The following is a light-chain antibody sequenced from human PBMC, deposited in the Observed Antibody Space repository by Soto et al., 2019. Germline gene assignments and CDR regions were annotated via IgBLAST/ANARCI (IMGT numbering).Light chain of an antibody. CDR3: HQYNGWPRT. J-gene: IGKJ1*01. Sequence: EIVLTQSPGTLSLSPGERVTLSCRASQNISRSLAWYQQKPGQGPSLLIYGTSTRAGGAPARFSGGGSGTEFTLTITSLQSEDFAVYYCHQYNGWPRTFGQGTKVDIK. V-gene: IGKV3-15*01. CDR2: GTS. CDR1: QNISRS.